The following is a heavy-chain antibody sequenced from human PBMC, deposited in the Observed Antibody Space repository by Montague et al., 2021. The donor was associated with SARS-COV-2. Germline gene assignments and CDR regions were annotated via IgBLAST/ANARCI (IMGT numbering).Heavy chain of an antibody. CDR2: ICYSGSY. CDR3: ASHCSIMIFGVVITPSWFDP. CDR1: GGSISSSSYY. Sequence: SETLSLTCTVSGGSISSSSYYWVWIRQRPGKGLDWIVNICYSGSYNSNPSRKIPITIAVYKSKNPFNLKLISVTAAATAVYYCASHCSIMIFGVVITPSWFDPWGQGTLVTVSS. D-gene: IGHD3-3*01. V-gene: IGHV4-39*01. J-gene: IGHJ5*02.